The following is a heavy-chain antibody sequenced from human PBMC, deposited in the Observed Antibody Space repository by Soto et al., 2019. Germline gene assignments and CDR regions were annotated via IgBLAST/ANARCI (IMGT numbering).Heavy chain of an antibody. Sequence: PGGSLRLSCAASGSTFSDYYMSWIRQAPGKGLEWVSYISSSGSTIYYADSVKGRFTISRDNAKNSLYLQMNSLRAEDTAVYYCAESSWSSSPFDYWSQGTLVTVSS. CDR3: AESSWSSSPFDY. CDR2: ISSSGSTI. J-gene: IGHJ4*02. V-gene: IGHV3-11*01. D-gene: IGHD6-6*01. CDR1: GSTFSDYY.